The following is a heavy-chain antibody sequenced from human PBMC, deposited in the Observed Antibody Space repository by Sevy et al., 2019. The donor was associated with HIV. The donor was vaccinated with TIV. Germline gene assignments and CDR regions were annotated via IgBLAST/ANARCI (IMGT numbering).Heavy chain of an antibody. CDR2: ISYSGST. Sequence: SETLSLTCTISGGSVSSGTYHWSWIRQPPGKGLEWIGYISYSGSTKYNPSLMGRVTISGDTSSNQFFLKLSSVTAADTAVYYCVRDGNRAMFYFDQWGQGTLVTVS. V-gene: IGHV4-61*01. D-gene: IGHD5-18*01. CDR3: VRDGNRAMFYFDQ. J-gene: IGHJ4*02. CDR1: GGSVSSGTYH.